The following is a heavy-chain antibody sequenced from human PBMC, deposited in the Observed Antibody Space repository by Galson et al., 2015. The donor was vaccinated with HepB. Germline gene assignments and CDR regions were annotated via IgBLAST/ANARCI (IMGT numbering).Heavy chain of an antibody. CDR1: GDSVSSNSAA. V-gene: IGHV6-1*01. CDR2: TYYRSKWYN. D-gene: IGHD2-21*01. J-gene: IGHJ4*02. CDR3: ARMQCPRGGDCYSGPDY. Sequence: CAISGDSVSSNSAAWNWIRQSPSRGLEWLGRTYYRSKWYNDYAVSVKSRITINPDTSKNQFSLQLNSVTPEDTAVYYCARMQCPRGGDCYSGPDYWGQGTLVTVSS.